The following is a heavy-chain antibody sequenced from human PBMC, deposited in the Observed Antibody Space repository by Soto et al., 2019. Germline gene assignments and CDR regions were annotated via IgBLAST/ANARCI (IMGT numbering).Heavy chain of an antibody. Sequence: ASVKVSCKASGYTFTSYGISWVRQAPGQGLEWMGWISAYNGNTNYAQKLQGRVTMTTDTSTSTAYMELRSLRSDDTAVYYCARCAYGSGSYSQLRDYYYYYYMDVWGKGTTVTVSS. J-gene: IGHJ6*03. D-gene: IGHD3-10*01. V-gene: IGHV1-18*01. CDR2: ISAYNGNT. CDR1: GYTFTSYG. CDR3: ARCAYGSGSYSQLRDYYYYYYMDV.